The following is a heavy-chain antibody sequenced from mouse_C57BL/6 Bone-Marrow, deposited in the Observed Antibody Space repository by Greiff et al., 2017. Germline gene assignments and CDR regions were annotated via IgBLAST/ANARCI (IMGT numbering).Heavy chain of an antibody. CDR2: IDPEDGET. Sequence: VQLQQSGAELVKPGASVKLSCTASGFNIKDYYMHWVKQRTEQGLEWIGRIDPEDGETKYAPKFQGKATITADTSSNTAYLQLSSLTSEDTAVYYCASPSMGTTEETTVYYYAMDYWGQGTSVTVSS. D-gene: IGHD2-2*01. CDR3: ASPSMGTTEETTVYYYAMDY. CDR1: GFNIKDYY. J-gene: IGHJ4*01. V-gene: IGHV14-2*01.